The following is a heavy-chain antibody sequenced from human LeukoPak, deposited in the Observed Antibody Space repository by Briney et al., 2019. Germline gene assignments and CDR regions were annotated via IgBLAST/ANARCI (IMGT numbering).Heavy chain of an antibody. CDR1: GFTFSSV. Sequence: GGSLRLSCAASGFTFSSVNWVRQSPGKGLEWVSYISSSSSYIHYADSVKGRFTISRDNAKKSLYLQMNSLRAEDTAVYYCARAPLHLAMYHYFDYWGQGTLVTVSS. D-gene: IGHD2-2*01. CDR3: ARAPLHLAMYHYFDY. V-gene: IGHV3-21*01. CDR2: ISSSSSYI. J-gene: IGHJ4*02.